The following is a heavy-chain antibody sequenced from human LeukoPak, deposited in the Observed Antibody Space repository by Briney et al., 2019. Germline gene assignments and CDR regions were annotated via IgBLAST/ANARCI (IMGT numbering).Heavy chain of an antibody. CDR1: GFTFSSAA. Sequence: GGSLRLSCAASGFTFSSAAMTWVRQAPGKGLEWVSLIGSSGGSTYYADSVKGRFTISGDNSKNTLSLQMNSLRVEDTAIYYCAKDIQLSTWGLGTMVTVSS. CDR3: AKDIQLST. V-gene: IGHV3-23*01. D-gene: IGHD5-24*01. CDR2: IGSSGGST. J-gene: IGHJ3*01.